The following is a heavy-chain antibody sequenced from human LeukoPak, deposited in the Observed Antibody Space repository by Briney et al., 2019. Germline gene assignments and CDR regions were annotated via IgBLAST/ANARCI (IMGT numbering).Heavy chain of an antibody. Sequence: SETLSFTCTVSGGSVSSSSYYWGWIRQPPGKGLEWIGYIYYSGSTNYNPSLKSRVTISVDTSKNQFSLKLSSVTAADTAVYYCARAATYYLDIWGQGTMVTVSS. J-gene: IGHJ3*02. V-gene: IGHV4-61*01. D-gene: IGHD3-10*01. CDR2: IYYSGST. CDR3: ARAATYYLDI. CDR1: GGSVSSSSYY.